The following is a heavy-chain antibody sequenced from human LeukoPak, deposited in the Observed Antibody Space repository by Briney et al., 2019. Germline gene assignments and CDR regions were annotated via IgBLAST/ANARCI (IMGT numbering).Heavy chain of an antibody. Sequence: GGSLRLSCAASGFDFSTYSIAWVRQAPGKGLEGVSYISSSSSNIYHADSVKGRFAISRDNAKNSLHLQMNSLRAEDTAVYYCARVGRSGWTVDYWGQGTLVTVSS. CDR1: GFDFSTYS. CDR2: ISSSSSNI. D-gene: IGHD6-19*01. V-gene: IGHV3-48*04. J-gene: IGHJ4*02. CDR3: ARVGRSGWTVDY.